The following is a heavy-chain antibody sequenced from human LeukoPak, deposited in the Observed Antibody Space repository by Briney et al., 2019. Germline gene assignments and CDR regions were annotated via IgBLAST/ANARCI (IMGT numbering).Heavy chain of an antibody. D-gene: IGHD3-10*01. CDR3: AKSDDPTDRSNYFRYFDS. CDR1: GFRFSNYA. Sequence: GGSLRLSCAASGFRFSNYAMTWVRQAPGKGLEWVSGISGSAGDTYYPDSVRGRSTISRDNSKNTLYLQMNSLRAEDTAVYYCAKSDDPTDRSNYFRYFDSWGQGTLVTVAS. CDR2: ISGSAGDT. J-gene: IGHJ4*02. V-gene: IGHV3-23*01.